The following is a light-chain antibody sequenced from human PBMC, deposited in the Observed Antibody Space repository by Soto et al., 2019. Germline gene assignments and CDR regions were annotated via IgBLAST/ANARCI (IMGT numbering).Light chain of an antibody. Sequence: DVVVTQSPLSLPVTLGQSASISCRSSQSLENSDGKTYLSWFKQRPGQSPRRLISEVSKRDSGVPDRIRGSGFGTDFTLHISSVEAEDFGVYYCQQGRHLAWTFGQGTRVEIK. CDR2: EVS. CDR3: QQGRHLAWT. V-gene: IGKV2-30*01. CDR1: QSLENSDGKTY. J-gene: IGKJ1*01.